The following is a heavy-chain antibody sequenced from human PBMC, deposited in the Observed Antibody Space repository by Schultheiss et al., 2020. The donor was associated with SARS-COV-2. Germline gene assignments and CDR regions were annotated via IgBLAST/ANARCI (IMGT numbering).Heavy chain of an antibody. J-gene: IGHJ5*02. D-gene: IGHD3-9*01. Sequence: SQTLSLTCTVSGYSISSGYYWSWIRQPPGKGLEWIGEINHSGSTNYNPSLKSRVTISVDPSKNQFSLKLSSVTAADTAVYYCARAWETSYYDILTGYNWFDPWGQGTLVTVSS. CDR1: GYSISSGYY. CDR2: INHSGST. V-gene: IGHV4-38-2*02. CDR3: ARAWETSYYDILTGYNWFDP.